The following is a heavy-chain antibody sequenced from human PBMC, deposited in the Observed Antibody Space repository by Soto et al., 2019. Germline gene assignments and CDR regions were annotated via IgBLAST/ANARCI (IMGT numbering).Heavy chain of an antibody. CDR1: GFNFNFYA. V-gene: IGHV3-23*01. CDR3: AKERVQDCTSISCYRGGDS. CDR2: ISGSGSGT. D-gene: IGHD2-2*01. J-gene: IGHJ4*02. Sequence: EVQLLESGGGLVQPGGSLRLSCVASGFNFNFYAMSWVRQAPGKGLEWVSAISGSGSGTFYSDAVKGRFTISRDNPKYTLYLDISGLRPEDAAVYYCAKERVQDCTSISCYRGGDSWGQGTLVTVSS.